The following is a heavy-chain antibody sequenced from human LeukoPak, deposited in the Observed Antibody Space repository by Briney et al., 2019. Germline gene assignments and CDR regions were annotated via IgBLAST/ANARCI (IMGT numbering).Heavy chain of an antibody. V-gene: IGHV3-53*01. CDR3: ARIGYSSSCFDY. D-gene: IGHD6-13*01. Sequence: PGGSLRLSCAASGFTVSSNYMNWVRQAPGKGLEWVSLIYSGGSTYYADSVKGRSTISRDNSKNTLYLQMNSLRAEDTAVYYCARIGYSSSCFDYWGQGTLVTVSS. CDR2: IYSGGST. J-gene: IGHJ4*02. CDR1: GFTVSSNY.